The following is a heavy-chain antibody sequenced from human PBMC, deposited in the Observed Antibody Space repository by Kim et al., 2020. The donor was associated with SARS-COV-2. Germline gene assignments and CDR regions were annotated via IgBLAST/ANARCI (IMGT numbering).Heavy chain of an antibody. CDR3: AKGYSGEDVGYYYYGMDV. Sequence: GGSLRLSCAASGFTFSSYAMSWVRQAPGKGLEWVSSISASGGSTYYADSVKGRFTISRDNSKNTLYLQMNSLRAEDTAVYYCAKGYSGEDVGYYYYGMDVWGQGTTVTVSS. D-gene: IGHD1-26*01. J-gene: IGHJ6*02. CDR1: GFTFSSYA. CDR2: ISASGGST. V-gene: IGHV3-23*01.